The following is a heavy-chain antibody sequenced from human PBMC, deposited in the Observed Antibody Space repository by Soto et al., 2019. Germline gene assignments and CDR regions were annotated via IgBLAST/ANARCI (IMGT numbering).Heavy chain of an antibody. J-gene: IGHJ4*02. V-gene: IGHV2-5*02. CDR3: AHSRIGDYGDLADPFDY. CDR1: GFSLSTSGVG. CDR2: IYWDDDK. D-gene: IGHD4-17*01. Sequence: SGPTLVKPTQTLTLTCTFSGFSLSTSGVGVGWIRQPPGKALEWLALIYWDDDKRYSPSLKSRLTITKDTSKNQVVLTMTNMDPVDTATYYCAHSRIGDYGDLADPFDYWGQGTLVTVSS.